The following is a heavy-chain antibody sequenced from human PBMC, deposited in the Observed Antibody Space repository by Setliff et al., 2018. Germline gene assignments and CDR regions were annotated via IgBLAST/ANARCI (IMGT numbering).Heavy chain of an antibody. J-gene: IGHJ4*02. V-gene: IGHV1-18*01. CDR3: LRLVRYCTKIACQATSGDEV. CDR2: ISAYNGKT. D-gene: IGHD2-8*01. CDR1: GYTLSNSI. Sequence: ASVKVSCKASGYTLSNSILSWVRQAPGQGLEWVGWISAYNGKTYSAQKFQNRVTLTTHTSTNMGYLELRDLRSDDTAVYYCLRLVRYCTKIACQATSGDEVWGLGTLVTVSS.